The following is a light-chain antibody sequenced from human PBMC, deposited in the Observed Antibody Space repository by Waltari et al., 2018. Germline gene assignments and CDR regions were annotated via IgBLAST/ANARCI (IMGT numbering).Light chain of an antibody. J-gene: IGLJ2*01. CDR3: QVWDSSSDQVV. CDR1: DIGITI. CDR2: DAS. V-gene: IGLV3-21*03. Sequence: SYVLTQPPPVSVAPGKPARLTCGGDDIGITIVHWYQQKPGQAPVMAVYDASDRPSGIAERFFGSNSGNTATLTISRVEAGDEADYYCQVWDSSSDQVVFGGGTKLTVL.